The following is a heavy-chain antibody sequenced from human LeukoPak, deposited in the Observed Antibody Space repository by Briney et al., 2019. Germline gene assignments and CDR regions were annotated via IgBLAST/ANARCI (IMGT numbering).Heavy chain of an antibody. CDR1: GFTFSSYE. Sequence: RGSLRLSCAASGFTFSSYEMNWVRQAPGKGLEWVSYISSSGSTIYYADSVKGRFTISRDNAKNSLYLQMNSLRAEDTAVYYCARVHTQSDAFDIWGQGTMVTVSS. J-gene: IGHJ3*02. V-gene: IGHV3-48*03. CDR3: ARVHTQSDAFDI. CDR2: ISSSGSTI. D-gene: IGHD2-2*02.